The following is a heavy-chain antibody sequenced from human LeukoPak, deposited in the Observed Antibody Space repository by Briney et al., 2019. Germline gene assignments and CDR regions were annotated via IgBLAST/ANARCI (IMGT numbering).Heavy chain of an antibody. CDR3: ARVKNVRSLDY. V-gene: IGHV3-7*01. CDR1: GFTLSSYA. D-gene: IGHD3-3*01. J-gene: IGHJ4*02. Sequence: GGSLRLSCAASGFTLSSYAMSWVRQAPGKGLEWVANIKQDGSEKYYVDSVKGRFTISRDNAKNSLYLQMNSLRAEDTAVYYCARVKNVRSLDYWGQGTLVTVSS. CDR2: IKQDGSEK.